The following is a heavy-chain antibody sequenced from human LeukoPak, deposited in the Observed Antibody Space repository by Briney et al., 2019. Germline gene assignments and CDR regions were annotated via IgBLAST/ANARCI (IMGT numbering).Heavy chain of an antibody. D-gene: IGHD3-10*02. Sequence: GGSLRLSCAASGFAFSSYGMHWVRQAPGKGLEWVSSISSTGVYIDYADSVKGRFTISRDNAKNSLYLQMNSLRAEDTAVYYCAELGITMIGGVWGKGTTVTISS. J-gene: IGHJ6*04. CDR1: GFAFSSYG. V-gene: IGHV3-21*01. CDR2: ISSTGVYI. CDR3: AELGITMIGGV.